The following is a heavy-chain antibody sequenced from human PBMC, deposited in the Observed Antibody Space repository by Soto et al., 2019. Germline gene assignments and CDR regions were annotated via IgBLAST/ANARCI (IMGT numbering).Heavy chain of an antibody. V-gene: IGHV4-30-2*01. CDR1: GGSISSGGYS. CDR3: ASSHAGAHITAAVH. CDR2: IYHSGST. J-gene: IGHJ4*02. D-gene: IGHD6-13*01. Sequence: QLQLQESGSGLVKPSQTLSLTCAVSGGSISSGGYSWSWIRQPPGKGLEWIGYIYHSGSTYYNPSLERRFTISGDRSKHQFSLKLSSVTAADTAVYYCASSHAGAHITAAVHWGQGTLVTVSS.